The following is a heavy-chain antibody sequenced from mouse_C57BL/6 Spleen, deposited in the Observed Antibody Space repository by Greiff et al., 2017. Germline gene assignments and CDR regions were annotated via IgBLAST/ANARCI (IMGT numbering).Heavy chain of an antibody. V-gene: IGHV1-80*01. CDR1: GYAFSSYW. CDR2: IYPGDGDT. CDR3: AREGSGGNYFDG. D-gene: IGHD2-14*01. J-gene: IGHJ2*01. Sequence: QVQLQQSGAELVKPGASVKISCKASGYAFSSYWMNWVKQRPGKGLEWIGQIYPGDGDTNYNGKFKGKATLTADKSSSTAYMQLSSLTSEDSAVYVCAREGSGGNYFDGWGHGTTLTVSS.